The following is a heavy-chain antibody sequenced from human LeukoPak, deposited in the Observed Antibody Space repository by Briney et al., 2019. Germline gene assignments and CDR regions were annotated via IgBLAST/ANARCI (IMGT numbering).Heavy chain of an antibody. J-gene: IGHJ4*02. Sequence: PSETLSLTCTVSGYSISGGYYWGWIRRPPGKGLEWIGTIFQSVSTYYNPSLKSRVTTSVDTSKNQFSLKLSSVTAADTAVYDCARNNSNGFDFWSQGTLVTVSS. V-gene: IGHV4-38-2*02. D-gene: IGHD6-19*01. CDR3: ARNNSNGFDF. CDR1: GYSISGGYY. CDR2: IFQSVST.